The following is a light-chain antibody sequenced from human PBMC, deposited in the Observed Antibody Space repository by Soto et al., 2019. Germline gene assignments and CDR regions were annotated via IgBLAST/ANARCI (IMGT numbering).Light chain of an antibody. V-gene: IGKV1-39*01. Sequence: DIPMTQSPSSLSASVGDRVTITCRASQSMKTYLNWYQQKPGQAPKLLIYAASSLQSGVPSRFSGSGSGTDFTLTISSLQPEDVATYYCQQTYSSPITFGQGTRVEIK. CDR1: QSMKTY. CDR2: AAS. J-gene: IGKJ1*01. CDR3: QQTYSSPIT.